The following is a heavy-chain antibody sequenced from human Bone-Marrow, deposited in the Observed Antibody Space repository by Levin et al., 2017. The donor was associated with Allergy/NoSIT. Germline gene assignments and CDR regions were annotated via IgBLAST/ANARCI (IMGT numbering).Heavy chain of an antibody. Sequence: PGGSLRLSCAASGFTFSSYAMSWVRQAPGKGLEWVSAISGSGGSTYYADSVKGRFTISRDNSNNTLYVQMNSLRAEDTAVYYCAKEVDSSGWWSYYYMDIWGKGTTVTVSS. CDR2: ISGSGGST. J-gene: IGHJ6*03. CDR1: GFTFSSYA. D-gene: IGHD6-19*01. V-gene: IGHV3-23*01. CDR3: AKEVDSSGWWSYYYMDI.